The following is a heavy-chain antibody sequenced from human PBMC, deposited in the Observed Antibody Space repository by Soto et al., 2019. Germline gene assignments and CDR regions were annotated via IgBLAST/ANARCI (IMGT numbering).Heavy chain of an antibody. V-gene: IGHV3-11*01. D-gene: IGHD3-3*01. Sequence: PGGSLRLSCAASGFTFSDYYMSWIRQAPGKGLEWVSYISSSGSTIYYADSVKGRFTISRDNAKNSLYLQMNSLRAEDTAVYYCARDSLYDFWSGYYPPYFDYWGQGTLVTVSS. CDR3: ARDSLYDFWSGYYPPYFDY. CDR2: ISSSGSTI. CDR1: GFTFSDYY. J-gene: IGHJ4*02.